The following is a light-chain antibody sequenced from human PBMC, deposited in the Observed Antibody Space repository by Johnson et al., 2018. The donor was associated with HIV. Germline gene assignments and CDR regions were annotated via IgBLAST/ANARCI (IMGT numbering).Light chain of an antibody. V-gene: IGLV1-51*02. CDR2: ENN. CDR1: SSNIGNNY. CDR3: GTWDSSLNTGGV. Sequence: QSVLTQPPSVSAAPGQKVTISCSGSSSNIGNNYVSWYQQLPGTAPKLLIYENNKRPSGIPDRFSGSQSGTSATLGITGLQTGDEADYYCGTWDSSLNTGGVVGTGTKVTVL. J-gene: IGLJ1*01.